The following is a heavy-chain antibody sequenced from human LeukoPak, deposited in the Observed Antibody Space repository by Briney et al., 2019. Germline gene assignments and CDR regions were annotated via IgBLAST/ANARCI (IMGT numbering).Heavy chain of an antibody. V-gene: IGHV4-61*02. CDR1: GGSINSGSYS. Sequence: PSETLSLTCTVSGGSINSGSYSWSWIRQPAGKGLEWIGRMQTGGTTNYSPSLKSRVTISVDTSNNQFSLKLSSVTAADTAVYYCARASSDFWSGYYEWGQGTLVTVSS. D-gene: IGHD3-3*01. CDR3: ARASSDFWSGYYE. J-gene: IGHJ4*02. CDR2: MQTGGTT.